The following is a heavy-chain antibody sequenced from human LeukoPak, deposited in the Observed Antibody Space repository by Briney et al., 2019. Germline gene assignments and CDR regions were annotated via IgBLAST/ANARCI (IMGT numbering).Heavy chain of an antibody. CDR1: GFTFDDYA. CDR3: ARDCSSTSCYRGGFDP. CDR2: ISWNSGSI. V-gene: IGHV3-9*01. Sequence: GRSLRLSCAASGFTFDDYAMHWVRQAPGKGLEWVSGISWNSGSIGYADSVKGRFTISRDNAKNSLYLQMNSLRVEDTAVYYCARDCSSTSCYRGGFDPWGQGTLVTVSS. J-gene: IGHJ5*02. D-gene: IGHD2-2*01.